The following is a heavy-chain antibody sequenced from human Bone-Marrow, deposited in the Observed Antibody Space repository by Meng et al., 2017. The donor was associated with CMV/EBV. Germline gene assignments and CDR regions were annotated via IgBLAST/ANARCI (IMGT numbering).Heavy chain of an antibody. V-gene: IGHV3-30*04. D-gene: IGHD5-24*01. CDR3: ARDILVGDGYNLAGYGMDV. J-gene: IGHJ6*02. Sequence: GESLKISCAASGFTFSSYAMHWVRQAPGKGLEWVAVISYDGSNKYYADSVKGRFTISRDNSKNTLYLQMNSLRAEDTAVYYCARDILVGDGYNLAGYGMDVWGQGNTVNVSS. CDR1: GFTFSSYA. CDR2: ISYDGSNK.